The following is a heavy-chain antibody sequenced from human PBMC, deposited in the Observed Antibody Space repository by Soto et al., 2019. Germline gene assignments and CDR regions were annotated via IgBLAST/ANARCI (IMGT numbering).Heavy chain of an antibody. Sequence: QVQLVESGGGVVQPGRSLRLSCAASGFTFSGYAMHWVRQAPGKGLEWVTVISYDGNKKYYGDSVKGRFTISRDNSKNTLYMQMDSLRPEDTAVYYCVRDREGGDYALGYWGQGTLVTVSS. CDR2: ISYDGNKK. CDR3: VRDREGGDYALGY. CDR1: GFTFSGYA. V-gene: IGHV3-30-3*01. J-gene: IGHJ4*02. D-gene: IGHD4-17*01.